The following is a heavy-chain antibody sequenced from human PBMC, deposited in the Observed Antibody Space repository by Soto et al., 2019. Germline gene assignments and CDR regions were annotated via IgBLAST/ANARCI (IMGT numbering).Heavy chain of an antibody. V-gene: IGHV3-13*01. D-gene: IGHD6-13*01. Sequence: EVSLRLSCAAAGFTFSSYDMHWVRQATGKGLEWVSAIGTAGETYYPGSVKGRFTISRESAKYSLYLQMNSLRAGDTAVYYCARGACIAAAGSRMCRPSSYGMDVWGQGTTVTVSS. CDR2: IGTAGET. CDR3: ARGACIAAAGSRMCRPSSYGMDV. CDR1: GFTFSSYD. J-gene: IGHJ6*02.